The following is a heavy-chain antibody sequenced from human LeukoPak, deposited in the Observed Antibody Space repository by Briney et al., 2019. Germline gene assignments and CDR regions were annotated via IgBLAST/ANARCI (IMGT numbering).Heavy chain of an antibody. Sequence: GGSLRLSCAASGFTFDDYAMHWVRQAPGKGLEWVSGISRNSGSIGYADSVKGRFTISRDNAKNSLYLQMNSLRAEDTALYYCAKASTLLLWFGELDYWGQGTLVTVSS. D-gene: IGHD3-10*01. CDR3: AKASTLLLWFGELDY. J-gene: IGHJ4*02. CDR2: ISRNSGSI. V-gene: IGHV3-9*01. CDR1: GFTFDDYA.